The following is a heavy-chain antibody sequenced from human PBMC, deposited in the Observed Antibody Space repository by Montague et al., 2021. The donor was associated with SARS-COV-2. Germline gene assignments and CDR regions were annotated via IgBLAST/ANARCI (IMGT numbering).Heavy chain of an antibody. D-gene: IGHD3-3*01. Sequence: SETLSLTCTVSGDSISSSSYFWGWTRQPPGKGLEWIGSIYYSGSTYYNPSLKSRVTISVDTSKNQFSLKLSSVTAADTAVYDCARKASRGITFFGVVTGSYGIDYWGQGTMVTVSS. J-gene: IGHJ4*01. CDR1: GDSISSSSYF. CDR3: ARKASRGITFFGVVTGSYGIDY. V-gene: IGHV4-39*01. CDR2: IYYSGST.